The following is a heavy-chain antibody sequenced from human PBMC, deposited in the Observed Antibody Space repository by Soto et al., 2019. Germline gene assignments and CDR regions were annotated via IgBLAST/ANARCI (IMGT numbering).Heavy chain of an antibody. CDR1: GYPFTTYY. CDR3: ATDDYGIFPY. D-gene: IGHD3-10*01. J-gene: IGHJ4*02. V-gene: IGHV1-2*02. Sequence: HVQLVQSGTEGKKPGASVRVSCMVSGYPFTTYYIHWVRQAPGQGLEWMGWIDPRSGGTVYEQKFQGRVTMTRDTSISTVYMDLSGLTSDDTALYYCATDDYGIFPYWGQGSLVTVS. CDR2: IDPRSGGT.